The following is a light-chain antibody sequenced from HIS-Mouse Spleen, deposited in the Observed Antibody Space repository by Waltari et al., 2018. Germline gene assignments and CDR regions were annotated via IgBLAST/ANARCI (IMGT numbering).Light chain of an antibody. CDR3: CSYAGSSTCV. CDR2: EGS. V-gene: IGLV2-23*01. Sequence: QSALTQPAPVSGSPGQSITIPCTGTSRYVGSYNPVPWYQQHPGKAPHPRIYEGSKRRSGVSHRLSGSKSGNTASLTISGLQAEDEADYYCCSYAGSSTCVFGGGTKLTVL. CDR1: SRYVGSYNP. J-gene: IGLJ3*02.